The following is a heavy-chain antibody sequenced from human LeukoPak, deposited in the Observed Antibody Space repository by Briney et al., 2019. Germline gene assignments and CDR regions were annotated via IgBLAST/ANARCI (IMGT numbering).Heavy chain of an antibody. CDR1: GGSISSGGYY. V-gene: IGHV4-31*03. J-gene: IGHJ4*02. CDR2: IYYSGST. Sequence: PSQTLSLTCTVSGGSISSGGYYWSWIRQHPGKGLEWIGYIYYSGSTYYNPSLKSRVTISVDTSKNQFSLKLSSVTAADTAVYYCARDRTYYDSSGQSLGFIDYWGQGTLVTVSS. CDR3: ARDRTYYDSSGQSLGFIDY. D-gene: IGHD3-22*01.